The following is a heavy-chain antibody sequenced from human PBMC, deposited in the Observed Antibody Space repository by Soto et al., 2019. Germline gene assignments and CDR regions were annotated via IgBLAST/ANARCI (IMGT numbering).Heavy chain of an antibody. CDR2: MNPLNGDT. J-gene: IGHJ3*02. CDR3: ARGNSGAFDI. V-gene: IGHV1-3*01. CDR1: GYTLTTYS. D-gene: IGHD6-19*01. Sequence: QVQLVQSGAEVKKPGASVKVSCKASGYTLTTYSMHWVRQAPGQRLEWMGWMNPLNGDTKYSQRFQGRLTIIRDTSASTAYMELSSLISEDTAISYCARGNSGAFDIWGQGTMVTVSS.